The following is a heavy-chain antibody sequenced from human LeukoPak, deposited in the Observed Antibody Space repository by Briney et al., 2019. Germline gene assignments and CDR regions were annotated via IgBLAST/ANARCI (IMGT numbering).Heavy chain of an antibody. D-gene: IGHD3-22*01. V-gene: IGHV3-21*01. J-gene: IGHJ4*02. CDR3: ARDRGMYYYDSSGYYSY. CDR1: GFTFSSYS. Sequence: KPGGSLRLSCAASGFTFSSYSMNWVRQAPGKGLEWVSSISSSSSYIYYADSVKGRFTISRDNAKNSLYLQMNSLRAEDTAVYYCARDRGMYYYDSSGYYSYWGQGTLVTVSS. CDR2: ISSSSSYI.